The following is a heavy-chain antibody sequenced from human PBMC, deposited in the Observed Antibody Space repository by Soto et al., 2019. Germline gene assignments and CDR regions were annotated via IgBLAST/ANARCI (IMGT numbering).Heavy chain of an antibody. CDR3: AKDMNTMVRGVIRPDAFDI. V-gene: IGHV3-23*01. J-gene: IGHJ3*02. Sequence: GSLRLSCAASGFTFSSYAMSWVRQAPGKGLEWVSAISGSGGSTYYADSVKGRFTISRDNSKNTLYLQMNSLRAEDTAVYYCAKDMNTMVRGVIRPDAFDIWGQGTMVTVSS. CDR1: GFTFSSYA. CDR2: ISGSGGST. D-gene: IGHD3-10*01.